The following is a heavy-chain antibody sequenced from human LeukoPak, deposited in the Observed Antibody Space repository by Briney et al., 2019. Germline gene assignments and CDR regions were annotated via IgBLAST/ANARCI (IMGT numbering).Heavy chain of an antibody. Sequence: PGGSLRLSCAASGFTFSSYWMSWVRQAPGKGLEWVANIKQDGSEKYHVDSVKGRFTISRDNAKNSLYLQMNSLRAEDTAVYYCAKDQRFLMPTPDYWGQGTLVTVSS. V-gene: IGHV3-7*03. CDR1: GFTFSSYW. J-gene: IGHJ4*02. CDR2: IKQDGSEK. CDR3: AKDQRFLMPTPDY. D-gene: IGHD5-24*01.